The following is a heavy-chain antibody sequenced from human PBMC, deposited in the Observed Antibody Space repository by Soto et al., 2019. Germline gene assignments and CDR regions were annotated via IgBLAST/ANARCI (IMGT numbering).Heavy chain of an antibody. D-gene: IGHD5-12*01. CDR2: IYYSGST. V-gene: IGHV4-39*01. CDR1: GGSISSSSYY. J-gene: IGHJ4*02. Sequence: SETLSLTCTVSGGSISSSSYYWGWIRQPPGKGLEWIGSIYYSGSTYYNPSLKSRVTISVDTSKNQFSLKLSSVTAADTAVYYCARNRVATIDFDYWGQGTLVTVSS. CDR3: ARNRVATIDFDY.